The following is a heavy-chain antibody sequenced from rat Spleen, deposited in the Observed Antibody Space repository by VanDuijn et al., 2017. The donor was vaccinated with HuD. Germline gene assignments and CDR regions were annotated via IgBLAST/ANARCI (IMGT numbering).Heavy chain of an antibody. D-gene: IGHD1-11*01. CDR1: GFNFNVYW. J-gene: IGHJ2*01. Sequence: EVKLVESGGGLVQPGRSLKLSCAASGFNFNVYWMGWVRQAPGKGLEWIGEINGDSRTMKYAPSLKEKFTISRDNAQNTLYLQMNRLGSEDTAIYYWVREDKGVDYWGQGVMVTVSS. CDR2: INGDSRTM. V-gene: IGHV4-2*01. CDR3: VREDKGVDY.